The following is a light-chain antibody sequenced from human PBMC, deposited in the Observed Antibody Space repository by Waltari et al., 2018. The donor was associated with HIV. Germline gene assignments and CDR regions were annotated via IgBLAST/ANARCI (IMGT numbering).Light chain of an antibody. V-gene: IGLV2-23*02. CDR2: DVT. J-gene: IGLJ2*01. CDR1: SSNIGANNH. Sequence: HSALTQPPSVSGSPGQSITIPCTGTSSNIGANNHVSWYQQHPGKAPKLIIYDVTKRPSGVSNRVSGSKSGNTASLTISGPQAEDEADYHCCSYAGSESSEVFGGGTKLTVL. CDR3: CSYAGSESSEV.